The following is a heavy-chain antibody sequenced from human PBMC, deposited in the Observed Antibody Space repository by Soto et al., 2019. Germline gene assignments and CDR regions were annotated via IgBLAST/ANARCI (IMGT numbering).Heavy chain of an antibody. CDR3: ARGSGGDSSSWFEVYDGEGPSDY. Sequence: QVQLVQSGAEVKKPGASVKVSCTASGYTFTSYGISWVRQAPGQGLEWIGWMSAYNGTTNYAQKLQGRVTLTTDTSTSTAYMELRSLRSDDTAVYYCARGSGGDSSSWFEVYDGEGPSDYWGQGTLVTVSS. CDR1: GYTFTSYG. J-gene: IGHJ4*02. V-gene: IGHV1-18*04. D-gene: IGHD6-13*01. CDR2: MSAYNGTT.